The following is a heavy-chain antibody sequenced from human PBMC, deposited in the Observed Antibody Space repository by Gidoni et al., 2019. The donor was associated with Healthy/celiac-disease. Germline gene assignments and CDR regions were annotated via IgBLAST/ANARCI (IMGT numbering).Heavy chain of an antibody. J-gene: IGHJ6*02. D-gene: IGHD3-3*01. Sequence: QVQLVESGGGVVQPGRSLRLSCAASGFTFTSYGMPWVRQAPGKGLEWVAVIWYDGSNKYYADSVKGRFTISRDNSKNTLYLQMNSLRAEDTAVYYCAREWYYDFWSGYYDYGMDVWGQGTTVTVSS. V-gene: IGHV3-33*01. CDR1: GFTFTSYG. CDR3: AREWYYDFWSGYYDYGMDV. CDR2: IWYDGSNK.